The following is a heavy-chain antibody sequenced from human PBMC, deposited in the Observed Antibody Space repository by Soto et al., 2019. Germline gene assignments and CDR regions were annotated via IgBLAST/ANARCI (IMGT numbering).Heavy chain of an antibody. V-gene: IGHV1-2*02. CDR2: FNPNSGDT. CDR1: GYIFTAYS. CDR3: AREASAVSSLDY. Sequence: APVKVSCKASGYIFTAYSMHWVRQAPGQGLERVGWFNPNSGDTIYAQKFQGRVTLTGDTSISTAYMELYSLTSDDTAVYYCAREASAVSSLDYWGQGTLVTACS. D-gene: IGHD6-19*01. J-gene: IGHJ4*02.